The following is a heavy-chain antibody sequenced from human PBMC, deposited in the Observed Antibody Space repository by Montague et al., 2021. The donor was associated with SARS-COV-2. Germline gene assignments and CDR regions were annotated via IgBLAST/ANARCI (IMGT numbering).Heavy chain of an antibody. J-gene: IGHJ4*02. Sequence: SLRLSCAASGFTFSSYAMHWVRQAPGKGLEWVAVISDDGSKKYYVDSVKGRFTISRDNSKNTLYLQMNSLRTEDTAVYYCARDRSWLILGELDYWGQGTLVTVPS. V-gene: IGHV3-30*04. CDR2: ISDDGSKK. D-gene: IGHD6-19*01. CDR1: GFTFSSYA. CDR3: ARDRSWLILGELDY.